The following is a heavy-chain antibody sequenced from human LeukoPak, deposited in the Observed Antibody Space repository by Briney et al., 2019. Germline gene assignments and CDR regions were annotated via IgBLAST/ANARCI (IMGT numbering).Heavy chain of an antibody. Sequence: GGSLRLSCAASGFTFSSYAMSWVRQAPGKGLEWVSAISGSGGSTYYADSVKGRFTISRDNSKNTPYLQMNSLRAEDTAVYYCAKATRGYGDYNWFDPWGQGTLVTVSS. D-gene: IGHD5-12*01. V-gene: IGHV3-23*01. J-gene: IGHJ5*02. CDR1: GFTFSSYA. CDR3: AKATRGYGDYNWFDP. CDR2: ISGSGGST.